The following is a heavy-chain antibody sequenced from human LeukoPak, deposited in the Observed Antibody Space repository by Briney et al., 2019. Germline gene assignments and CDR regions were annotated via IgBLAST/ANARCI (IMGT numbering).Heavy chain of an antibody. J-gene: IGHJ4*02. CDR1: GGSISSYY. V-gene: IGHV4-4*07. CDR3: ARVGYYYDSSGCFDY. CDR2: IYTSGST. D-gene: IGHD3-22*01. Sequence: SETLSLTCTVSGGSISSYYWSWIRQPAGKGLEWIGRIYTSGSTYYNPSLKSRVTISVDTSKNQFSLKLSSVTAADTAVYYCARVGYYYDSSGCFDYWGQGTLVTVSS.